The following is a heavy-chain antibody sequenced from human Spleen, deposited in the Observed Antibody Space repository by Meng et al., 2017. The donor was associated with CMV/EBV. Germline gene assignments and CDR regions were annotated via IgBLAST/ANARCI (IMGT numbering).Heavy chain of an antibody. J-gene: IGHJ5*01. CDR1: GLTFSNFV. Sequence: GESLKISCAASGLTFSNFVMSWVRQTPGRGLEWVSSISGSGDSTYYADSVKGRFTISRDNSQNTLYLQINSLRVEDTGVYYCARDPRTTIFGVVIDYWFDSWGQGTLVTVSS. V-gene: IGHV3-23*01. D-gene: IGHD3-3*01. CDR2: ISGSGDST. CDR3: ARDPRTTIFGVVIDYWFDS.